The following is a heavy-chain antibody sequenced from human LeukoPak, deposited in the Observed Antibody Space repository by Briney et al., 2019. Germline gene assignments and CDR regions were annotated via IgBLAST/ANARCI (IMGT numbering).Heavy chain of an antibody. CDR1: GGSISTYY. CDR2: IFHSGST. Sequence: PSETLSLTCTVSGGSISTYYWSWIRQPPGKRLEWIGYIFHSGSTNYNPSLRGRVTISVDTSKNQFSLKLSSVTAADTAVYYCARDSPYVWGIYRPSDYWGQGTLVTVSS. CDR3: ARDSPYVWGIYRPSDY. D-gene: IGHD3-16*02. J-gene: IGHJ4*02. V-gene: IGHV4-59*01.